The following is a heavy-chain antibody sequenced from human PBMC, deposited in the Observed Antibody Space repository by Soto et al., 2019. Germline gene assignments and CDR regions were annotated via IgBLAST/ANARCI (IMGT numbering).Heavy chain of an antibody. V-gene: IGHV4-59*01. J-gene: IGHJ6*03. D-gene: IGHD2-15*01. CDR2: IYYSGST. Sequence: SETLALTSTVSGGSMRSYYWSWIRQPPGKGLEWIGYIYYSGSTNYNPSLKSRVTISVDTSKNQFSLKLSSVTAADTAVYYCARSYRRYCSGGSCYSYYYYYMDVWGKGTTVTVSS. CDR3: ARSYRRYCSGGSCYSYYYYYMDV. CDR1: GGSMRSYY.